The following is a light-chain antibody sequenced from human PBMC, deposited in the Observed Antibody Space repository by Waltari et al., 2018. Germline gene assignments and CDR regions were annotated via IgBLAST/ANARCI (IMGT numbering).Light chain of an antibody. CDR2: GDY. J-gene: IGKJ2*03. CDR1: PSVTGNY. Sequence: EIVLTQSPGILPLSRGVRATLSCRARPSVTGNYVDWYQQKPGQAPRRVSSGDYSRAAGNPDRFSGGGSGTDFTLTISRLEPEDFAVYYCQHYDSTPYSFGQGTKLEIK. CDR3: QHYDSTPYS. V-gene: IGKV3-20*01.